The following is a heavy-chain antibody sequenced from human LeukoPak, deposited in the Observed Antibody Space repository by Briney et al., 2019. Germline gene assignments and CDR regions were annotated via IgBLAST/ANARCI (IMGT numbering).Heavy chain of an antibody. D-gene: IGHD3-22*01. CDR2: IRHDGSET. Sequence: PGGFLRLSCAASGFPFSSYWMSWVRQAPGKGLEWVANIRHDGSETYYVDSLRGRFTISRDNAKNLVYLQMSSLRAEDTAIYYCARDETYDYESNGYLDFWGQGTVVTVSS. J-gene: IGHJ4*02. CDR1: GFPFSSYW. V-gene: IGHV3-7*01. CDR3: ARDETYDYESNGYLDF.